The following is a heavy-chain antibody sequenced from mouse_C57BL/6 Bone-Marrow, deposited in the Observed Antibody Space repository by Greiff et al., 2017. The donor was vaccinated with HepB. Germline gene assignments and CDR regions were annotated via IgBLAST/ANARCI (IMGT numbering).Heavy chain of an antibody. J-gene: IGHJ2*01. V-gene: IGHV14-4*01. CDR3: TTHTTAYYFDY. CDR2: IDPENGDT. Sequence: EVQLQQSGAELVRPGASVKLSCTASGFNIKDDYMHWVKQRPEQGLEWIGWIDPENGDTEYASKFQGKATITADTSSNTAYLQLNSLTSEDTAVYYCTTHTTAYYFDYWGQGTTLTVSS. D-gene: IGHD1-2*01. CDR1: GFNIKDDY.